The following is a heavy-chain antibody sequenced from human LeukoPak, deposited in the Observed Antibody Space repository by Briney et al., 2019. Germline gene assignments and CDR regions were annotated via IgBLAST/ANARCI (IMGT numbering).Heavy chain of an antibody. Sequence: SETLSLTCTVSGGYISSYYWSWIRQPPGKGLEWIGYIYYSGSTNYNPSLKSRVTISVDTSKNQFSLKLSSVTAADTAVYYCAREDGLRRFDPWGQGTLVTVSS. CDR1: GGYISSYY. CDR3: AREDGLRRFDP. CDR2: IYYSGST. D-gene: IGHD5-12*01. V-gene: IGHV4-59*01. J-gene: IGHJ5*02.